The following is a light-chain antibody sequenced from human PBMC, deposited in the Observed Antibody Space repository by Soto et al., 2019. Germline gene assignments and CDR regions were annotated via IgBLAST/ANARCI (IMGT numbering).Light chain of an antibody. CDR1: QSVSSY. V-gene: IGKV3-11*01. J-gene: IGKJ5*01. Sequence: SPATLSLSPGERATLSCRASQSVSSYLAWYQQKPGQAPRLLIYDASNRATCIPARFSGSGSGTDFILTISSLEPEDFAVYYCQQRSNFLFGQGTRLEIK. CDR3: QQRSNFL. CDR2: DAS.